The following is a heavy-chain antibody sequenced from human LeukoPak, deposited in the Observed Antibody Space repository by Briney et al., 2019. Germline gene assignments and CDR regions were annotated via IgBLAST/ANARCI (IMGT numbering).Heavy chain of an antibody. D-gene: IGHD1-26*01. CDR2: IHGDGDNI. Sequence: GGSLRLSCAASGFPFSIYAMYWVRQAPGKGLVWVARIHGDGDNISYADSVRGRYTISRDNAKDTLYLHMNSLRPEDTAVYYCARAQVGAPTDLWGQGTLVTVSS. V-gene: IGHV3-74*01. CDR1: GFPFSIYA. CDR3: ARAQVGAPTDL. J-gene: IGHJ5*02.